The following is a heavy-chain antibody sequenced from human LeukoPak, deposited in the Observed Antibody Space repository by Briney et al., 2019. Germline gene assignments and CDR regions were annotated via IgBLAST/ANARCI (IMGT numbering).Heavy chain of an antibody. CDR3: GRGFSIVPAGIPDY. CDR1: GFTVSSNY. Sequence: GGSLRLSCAASGFTVSSNYMSWVRQAPGKGLEWVSVIYSGGSTYYADSVKGRFTISRDNSKNTLYLQMNSLRAEDTAVYYCGRGFSIVPAGIPDYWGLGTLVTVSS. CDR2: IYSGGST. V-gene: IGHV3-53*01. D-gene: IGHD2-2*02. J-gene: IGHJ4*02.